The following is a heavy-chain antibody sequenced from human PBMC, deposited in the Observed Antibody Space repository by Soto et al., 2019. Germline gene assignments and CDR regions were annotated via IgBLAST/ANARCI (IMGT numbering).Heavy chain of an antibody. CDR2: IYYSGST. CDR3: ARDGTLYYYDSSHRTQDALDI. J-gene: IGHJ3*02. Sequence: QVQLQESGPGLVKPSQTLSLTCTVSGGSISSGGYYWSWIRQHPGKGLEWIGYIYYSGSTYYNPSLKSRVTISVDTSKNQFSLKLSSVTAADTAVYYCARDGTLYYYDSSHRTQDALDIWGQGTMVTVSS. CDR1: GGSISSGGYY. V-gene: IGHV4-31*03. D-gene: IGHD3-22*01.